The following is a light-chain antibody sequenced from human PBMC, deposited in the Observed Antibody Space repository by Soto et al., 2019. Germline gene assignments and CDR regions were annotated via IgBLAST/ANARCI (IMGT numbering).Light chain of an antibody. CDR3: HQRQSWPRT. Sequence: EIGLTQSRATLSAFAGDRVTLSCRASQYINTRLAWYQHRPGQAPRLLIYQTSIRAAGIPARFSASGTGTAFTLTISDVQPEDFAVYYCHQRQSWPRTFGQGTKVDIK. V-gene: IGKV3-11*01. CDR1: QYINTR. J-gene: IGKJ1*01. CDR2: QTS.